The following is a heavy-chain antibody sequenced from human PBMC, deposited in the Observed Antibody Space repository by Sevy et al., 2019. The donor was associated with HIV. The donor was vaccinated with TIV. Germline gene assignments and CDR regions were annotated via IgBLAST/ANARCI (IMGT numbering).Heavy chain of an antibody. CDR3: AREVPGSLYGLDV. CDR1: GFIFSSYD. J-gene: IGHJ6*02. V-gene: IGHV3-13*01. CDR2: IGTAGDT. Sequence: GGSLRLSCAASGFIFSSYDIHWVRQPTGKGLEWVSGIGTAGDTYYPGSVKGRFTISSDNARNSVYLQMNSLRAGDTAVYFCAREVPGSLYGLDVWGQGTTVTVSS. D-gene: IGHD3-10*01.